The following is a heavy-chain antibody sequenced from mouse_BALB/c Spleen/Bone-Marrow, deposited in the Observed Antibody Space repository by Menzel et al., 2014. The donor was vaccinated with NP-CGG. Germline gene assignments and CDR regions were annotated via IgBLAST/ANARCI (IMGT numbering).Heavy chain of an antibody. J-gene: IGHJ4*01. D-gene: IGHD1-2*01. V-gene: IGHV1-7*01. CDR3: ACPYGYEDYTAMDY. CDR1: GYTFTSYW. Sequence: QVQLKQSGAELAKPGASVKMSCKASGYTFTSYWMHWVKPRPGQVLEWIGYINPSTGYTEYNLKFKDKATLTADKSSSTAYIQLSSLTSEDSAVYYCACPYGYEDYTAMDYWGQGTSVTVSS. CDR2: INPSTGYT.